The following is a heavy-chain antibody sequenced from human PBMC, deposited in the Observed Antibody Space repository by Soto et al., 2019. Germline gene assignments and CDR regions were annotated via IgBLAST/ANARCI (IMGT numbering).Heavy chain of an antibody. D-gene: IGHD1-7*01. Sequence: PSETLSLTCAVSGGSFTSNNWWTWVRQPPGQGLEWIGEIYRTGSTNYNPSLKSRVTISLDKSENQFSLKVTSLTAADTAVYYCASRDPGTSVDDWGPGILVTVSS. CDR3: ASRDPGTSVDD. J-gene: IGHJ4*01. CDR2: IYRTGST. CDR1: GGSFTSNNW. V-gene: IGHV4-4*02.